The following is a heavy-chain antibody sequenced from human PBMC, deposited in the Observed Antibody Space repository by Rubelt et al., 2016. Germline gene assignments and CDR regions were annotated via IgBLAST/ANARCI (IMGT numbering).Heavy chain of an antibody. V-gene: IGHV1-69*06. J-gene: IGHJ4*02. CDR2: IIPIFGTA. Sequence: VRQAPGQGLEWMGGIIPIFGTANYAQKFQGRVTITADKSTSTAYMELSSLRSEDTAVYYCARNYGSGSYSFRFDYWGQGTLVTVSS. D-gene: IGHD3-10*01. CDR3: ARNYGSGSYSFRFDY.